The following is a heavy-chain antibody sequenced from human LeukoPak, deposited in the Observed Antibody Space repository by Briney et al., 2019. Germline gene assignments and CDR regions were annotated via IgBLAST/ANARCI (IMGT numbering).Heavy chain of an antibody. J-gene: IGHJ4*02. CDR2: ISAYNGNT. V-gene: IGHV1-18*01. Sequence: ASVKVSCKASGYTFTSYGISWVRQAPGRGLEWMGWISAYNGNTNYAQKLQGRVTMTTDTSTSTAYMELRSLRSDDTAVYYCARVPGYCSGGSCYYPIDYWGQGTLVTVSS. D-gene: IGHD2-15*01. CDR1: GYTFTSYG. CDR3: ARVPGYCSGGSCYYPIDY.